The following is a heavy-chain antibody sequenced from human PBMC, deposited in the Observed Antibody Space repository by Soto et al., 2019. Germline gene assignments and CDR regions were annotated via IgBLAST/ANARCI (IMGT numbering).Heavy chain of an antibody. V-gene: IGHV3-11*05. CDR3: ARERNGYNSILDS. Sequence: QVLLVESGGGLVNPGGSLRLSCAASGFTFSDYYMTWIRQAPGKGLEWVSYISSTSKYTNYADSVRGRFTISRDNAKNSLYLQMNSLRAEDTAVYYCARERNGYNSILDSWGQGTLVTVSS. CDR1: GFTFSDYY. CDR2: ISSTSKYT. J-gene: IGHJ4*02. D-gene: IGHD5-12*01.